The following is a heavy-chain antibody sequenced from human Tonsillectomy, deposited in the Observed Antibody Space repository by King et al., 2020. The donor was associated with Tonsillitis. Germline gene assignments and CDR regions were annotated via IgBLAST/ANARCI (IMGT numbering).Heavy chain of an antibody. CDR2: IIPILGIP. V-gene: IGHV1-69*09. CDR1: GGTFSSYV. CDR3: ARPHPLDSSGSHAFDI. D-gene: IGHD3-22*01. J-gene: IGHJ3*02. Sequence: VQLVESGAEVKKPGSSVKVSCKASGGTFSSYVISWVRQAPGQGLEWMGRIIPILGIPNYAQKFQGRVTITADKSTSTVYMELSSLRSEDTAVYYCARPHPLDSSGSHAFDIWGQGTMVTVSS.